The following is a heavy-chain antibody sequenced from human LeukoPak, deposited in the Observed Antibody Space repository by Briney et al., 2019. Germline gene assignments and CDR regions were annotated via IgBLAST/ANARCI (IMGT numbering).Heavy chain of an antibody. CDR1: GYTFTSYG. CDR3: ARADNGAREGFDY. D-gene: IGHD1-1*01. Sequence: ASVKLSCKASGYTFTSYGISWVRQAPGQGLEWMGYISTYNGYTNYAQNLQGRVSMTTDTSTNTAYMELRSLRSDDTAVYYCARADNGAREGFDYWGQGTLVTVSS. V-gene: IGHV1-18*01. CDR2: ISTYNGYT. J-gene: IGHJ4*02.